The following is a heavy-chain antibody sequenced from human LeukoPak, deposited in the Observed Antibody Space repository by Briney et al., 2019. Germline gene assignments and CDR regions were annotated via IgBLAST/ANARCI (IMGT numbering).Heavy chain of an antibody. Sequence: PGGSLRLSCAASGFTFSSYAMSWLRQAPRKGLEWVSAISGSGGSTYYADSVKGRFTISRDNSKSTLYLQMNSLRAEDTAVYYCAKGVRGITIFGVVRQYYFDYWGQGTLVTVSS. CDR1: GFTFSSYA. CDR2: ISGSGGST. J-gene: IGHJ4*02. CDR3: AKGVRGITIFGVVRQYYFDY. D-gene: IGHD3-3*01. V-gene: IGHV3-23*01.